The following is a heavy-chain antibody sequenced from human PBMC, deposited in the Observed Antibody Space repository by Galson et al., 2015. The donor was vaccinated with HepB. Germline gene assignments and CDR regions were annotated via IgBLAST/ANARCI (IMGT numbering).Heavy chain of an antibody. CDR2: IKQDGSEK. CDR3: ARFCSGGSCYSDRFDY. D-gene: IGHD2-15*01. V-gene: IGHV3-7*01. Sequence: SLRLSCAASGFTFSSYWMSWVRQALGKGLEWVANIKQDGSEKYYVDSVKGRFTISRDNAKNSLYLQMNSLRAEDTAVYYCARFCSGGSCYSDRFDYWGQGTLVTVSS. CDR1: GFTFSSYW. J-gene: IGHJ4*02.